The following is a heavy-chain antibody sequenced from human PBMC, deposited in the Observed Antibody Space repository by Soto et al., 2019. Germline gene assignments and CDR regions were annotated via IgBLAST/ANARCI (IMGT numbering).Heavy chain of an antibody. J-gene: IGHJ6*02. CDR2: IIPIFGTA. V-gene: IGHV1-69*06. CDR1: GGTFSSYA. CDR3: ARAGRHYDRPYYGMDV. Sequence: QVQLVQPGAEVKKPGSSVKVSCKASGGTFSSYAISWVRQAPGPGLEWMGGIIPIFGTANYAQKFQGRVTITADKSTSTAYMELSSLRSEDTAVYYCARAGRHYDRPYYGMDVWGQGTTVTVSS. D-gene: IGHD3-22*01.